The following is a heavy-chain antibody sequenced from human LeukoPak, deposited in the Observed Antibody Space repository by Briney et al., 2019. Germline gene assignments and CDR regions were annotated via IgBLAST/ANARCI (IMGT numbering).Heavy chain of an antibody. CDR2: IRYDGSNK. CDR1: GFTFSSYG. J-gene: IGHJ4*02. CDR3: AREAGLYYGSGSYYNRRYYFDY. V-gene: IGHV3-30*02. D-gene: IGHD3-10*01. Sequence: PGGSLRLSCAASGFTFSSYGMHWVRQAPGKGLEWVAFIRYDGSNKYYADSVKGRFTISRDNSKNTLYLQMNSLRAEDTAVYYCAREAGLYYGSGSYYNRRYYFDYWGQGTLVTVPS.